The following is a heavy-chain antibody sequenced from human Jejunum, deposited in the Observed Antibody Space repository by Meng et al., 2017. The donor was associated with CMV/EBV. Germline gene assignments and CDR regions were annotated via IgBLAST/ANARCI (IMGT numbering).Heavy chain of an antibody. CDR3: VTIAVTTNYYYGLDV. D-gene: IGHD4-11*01. J-gene: IGHJ6*02. V-gene: IGHV3-72*01. Sequence: FTFSDHYMDWVRQAPGKGLEWIGRTRNKANGYTIDYGASVKGRFTVSRDDSKSSLYLQMNSLISEDTAVYYCVTIAVTTNYYYGLDVWGQGTTVTVSS. CDR2: TRNKANGYTI. CDR1: FTFSDHY.